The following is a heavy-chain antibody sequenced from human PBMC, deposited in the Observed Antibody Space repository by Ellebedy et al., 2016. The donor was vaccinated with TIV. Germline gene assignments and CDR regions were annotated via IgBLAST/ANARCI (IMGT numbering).Heavy chain of an antibody. CDR3: ARGGYGRPFDC. CDR1: GFTFSNYW. V-gene: IGHV3-7*03. Sequence: GESLKISCAASGFTFSNYWMKWVRQAPGKGLEWVANIKQDGSEKYYLDSVKGRFTISRDNAKNSLFLQMNSPRVEDTAVYFCARGGYGRPFDCWGQGTLVTVSS. CDR2: IKQDGSEK. D-gene: IGHD5-12*01. J-gene: IGHJ4*02.